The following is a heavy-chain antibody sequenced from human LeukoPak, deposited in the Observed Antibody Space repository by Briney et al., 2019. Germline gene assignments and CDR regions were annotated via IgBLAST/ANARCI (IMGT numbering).Heavy chain of an antibody. CDR2: IGTAGDT. CDR3: ARSLGDSSGYELDY. J-gene: IGHJ4*02. CDR1: GFTFSSYD. Sequence: HGGSLRLSCAASGFTFSSYDMHWVRQATGKGLEWVSAIGTAGDTYYPGSVKGRFTISRESAKNSLYLQMNSLRAGDTAVYYCARSLGDSSGYELDYWGQGTLVTVSS. V-gene: IGHV3-13*01. D-gene: IGHD3-22*01.